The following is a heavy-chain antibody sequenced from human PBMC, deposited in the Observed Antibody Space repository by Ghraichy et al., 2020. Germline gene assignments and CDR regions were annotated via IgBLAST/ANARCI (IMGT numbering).Heavy chain of an antibody. Sequence: GESLNISCAASGVTVSNNYMTWLRQAPGKGLELFSLIYSGGTTYYTDSVKGRFTISRDSSKNTVYLQMNSLRGDDTAVYFCARNLPETPLGYWGQGTLVTVSS. CDR2: IYSGGTT. CDR3: ARNLPETPLGY. CDR1: GVTVSNNY. J-gene: IGHJ4*02. V-gene: IGHV3-53*01. D-gene: IGHD1-14*01.